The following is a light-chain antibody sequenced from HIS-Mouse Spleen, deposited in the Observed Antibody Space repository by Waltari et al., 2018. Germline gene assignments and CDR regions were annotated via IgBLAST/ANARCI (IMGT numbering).Light chain of an antibody. CDR3: YSTDSSGNHRV. V-gene: IGLV3-10*01. Sequence: SYELTQPPSVSVSPGQTARITCSGDALPKKYASWYQEKSGQAPVLVSLEDSKRPSGIPERFSGSSSGTMATLTISGAQVEDEADYYCYSTDSSGNHRVFGGGTKLTVL. CDR2: EDS. CDR1: ALPKKY. J-gene: IGLJ2*01.